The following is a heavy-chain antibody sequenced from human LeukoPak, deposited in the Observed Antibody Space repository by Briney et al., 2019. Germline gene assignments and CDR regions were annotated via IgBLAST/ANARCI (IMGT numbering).Heavy chain of an antibody. V-gene: IGHV1-2*02. J-gene: IGHJ4*02. Sequence: ASVMVSCKTSGYTFTDYYFYWLRQAPGQGLERMAWIYPNSGATRYAQKFQGRITVTRDTSISTAYMELRTLTPDDTAVYYCARDGDAVMVDFDYWGQGTLVTVSS. D-gene: IGHD5-18*01. CDR2: IYPNSGAT. CDR3: ARDGDAVMVDFDY. CDR1: GYTFTDYY.